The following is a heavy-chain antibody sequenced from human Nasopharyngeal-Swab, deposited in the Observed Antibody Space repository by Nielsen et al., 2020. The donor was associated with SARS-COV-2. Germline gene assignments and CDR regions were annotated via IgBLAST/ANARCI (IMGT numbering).Heavy chain of an antibody. V-gene: IGHV3-11*04. CDR1: GFTFSDCY. CDR3: ARDQYYDSSGYYYYGMDV. CDR2: INSRGDSI. J-gene: IGHJ6*02. Sequence: GESLKISCAASGFTFSDCYMSWLRQAPGKGLEWVAYINSRGDSIYYADSVKGRFTISRDNAQNSLSLQMYSLRVDDTAVYYCARDQYYDSSGYYYYGMDVWGQGTTVTVSS. D-gene: IGHD3-22*01.